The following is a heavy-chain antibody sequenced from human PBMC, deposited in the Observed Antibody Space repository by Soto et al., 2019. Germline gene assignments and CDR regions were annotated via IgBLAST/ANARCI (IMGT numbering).Heavy chain of an antibody. CDR1: GGTFSSYA. CDR2: IIPIFGTA. J-gene: IGHJ3*02. V-gene: IGHV1-69*06. Sequence: SVKVSCKASGGTFSSYAISWVRQAPGQGLEWMGGIIPIFGTANYAQKFQGRVTITADKSTSTAYMELSSLRSEDTAVYYCARRYYDSSGYRGAFDIWGQGTMVTVSS. D-gene: IGHD3-22*01. CDR3: ARRYYDSSGYRGAFDI.